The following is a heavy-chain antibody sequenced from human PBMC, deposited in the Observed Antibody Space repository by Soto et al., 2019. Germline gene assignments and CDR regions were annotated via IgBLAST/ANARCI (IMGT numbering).Heavy chain of an antibody. J-gene: IGHJ6*02. CDR1: GFTFSSYA. CDR3: AKVFHYYYYGMDV. CDR2: ISDDGDST. Sequence: PGGSLRLSCAASGFTFSSYAMSWVRQAPGKGLEWVSSISDDGDSTYYADSVKGRFTISRDNFKNTLYLQVNSLRAEDAAVYYCAKVFHYYYYGMDVWGQGTTVTVSS. V-gene: IGHV3-23*01.